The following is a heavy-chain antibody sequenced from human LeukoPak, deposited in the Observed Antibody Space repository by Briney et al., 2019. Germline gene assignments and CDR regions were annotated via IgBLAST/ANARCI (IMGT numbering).Heavy chain of an antibody. CDR3: AKDIGIAAAYGMDV. Sequence: GGSLRLSCAASGFTFDDYAMHWVRQAPGKGLEWVSGISWNSGSIGYADSVKGRFTISRDNAKNSLYLQMNSLRAEDTALYYCAKDIGIAAAYGMDVWGQGTTVTVSS. D-gene: IGHD6-13*01. CDR2: ISWNSGSI. J-gene: IGHJ6*02. V-gene: IGHV3-9*01. CDR1: GFTFDDYA.